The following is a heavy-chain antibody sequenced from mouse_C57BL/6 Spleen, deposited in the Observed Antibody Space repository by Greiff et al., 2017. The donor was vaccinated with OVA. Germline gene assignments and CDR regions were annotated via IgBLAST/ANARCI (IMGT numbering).Heavy chain of an antibody. J-gene: IGHJ3*01. Sequence: VQLQQSGPELVKPGASVKISCKASGYTFTDYYMNWVKQKHGKSLEWIGDINPNNGGTSYNQKFKGKATLTVDKSSSTAYMELRSLTSEDSAVYYWARKGLRSAWFAYWGQGTLVTVSA. V-gene: IGHV1-26*01. CDR1: GYTFTDYY. CDR3: ARKGLRSAWFAY. D-gene: IGHD3-1*01. CDR2: INPNNGGT.